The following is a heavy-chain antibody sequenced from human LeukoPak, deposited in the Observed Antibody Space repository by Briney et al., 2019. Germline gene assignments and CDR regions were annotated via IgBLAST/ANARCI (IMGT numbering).Heavy chain of an antibody. CDR1: GFTFSTYN. V-gene: IGHV3-21*04. J-gene: IGHJ4*02. CDR2: ISGSSSYI. CDR3: ARGSNPWGWGNYYDSSGYLNN. Sequence: GGSLRLSCAASGFTFSTYNMNWVRQAPGKGLEWVSSISGSSSYIYYADSVKGRFSISRDNAKNSLYLQMNSLRSEDTAVYYCARGSNPWGWGNYYDSSGYLNNWGQGTLVTVSS. D-gene: IGHD3-22*01.